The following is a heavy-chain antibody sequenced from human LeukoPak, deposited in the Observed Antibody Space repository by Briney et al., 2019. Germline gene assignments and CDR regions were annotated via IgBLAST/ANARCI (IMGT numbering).Heavy chain of an antibody. J-gene: IGHJ4*02. CDR1: GFTFSSYA. V-gene: IGHV3-30*04. CDR2: ISYGGSNE. Sequence: GGSLRLSCAASGFTFSSYAMHWVRQAPGKGLEWVAVISYGGSNEYYADSVKGRFTISRDNSKNTLYLQMNSLRAEDTAVYYCAREQLWLTYFDYWGQGTLVTVSS. D-gene: IGHD5-18*01. CDR3: AREQLWLTYFDY.